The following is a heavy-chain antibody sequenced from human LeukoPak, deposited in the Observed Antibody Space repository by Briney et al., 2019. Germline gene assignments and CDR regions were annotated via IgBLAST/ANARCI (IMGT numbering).Heavy chain of an antibody. Sequence: SETLSLTCAVYGGSFSGYYWSWIRQPPGKGLEWIGEINHSGSTNYNPSLKSRVTISVDTSKNQFSLKLSSVTAADTAVYYCARQSRATIDVIDDYWGQGTLVTVSS. D-gene: IGHD5-12*01. CDR3: ARQSRATIDVIDDY. J-gene: IGHJ4*02. CDR1: GGSFSGYY. V-gene: IGHV4-34*01. CDR2: INHSGST.